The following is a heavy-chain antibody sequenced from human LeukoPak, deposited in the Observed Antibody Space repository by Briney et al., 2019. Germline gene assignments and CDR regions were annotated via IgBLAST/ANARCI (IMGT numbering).Heavy chain of an antibody. CDR3: ARGGPYYDSSRANDLNY. CDR2: INPNSGGT. V-gene: IGHV1-2*04. J-gene: IGHJ4*02. CDR1: GYTFTDYY. D-gene: IGHD3-22*01. Sequence: VASVKVSCKASGYTFTDYYMQWVRQAPGQGLEWMGWINPNSGGTHYVQRFQGWVTMTRDTSISTAYMELSRLTSDDTAAYYCARGGPYYDSSRANDLNYWGQGTLVTVSS.